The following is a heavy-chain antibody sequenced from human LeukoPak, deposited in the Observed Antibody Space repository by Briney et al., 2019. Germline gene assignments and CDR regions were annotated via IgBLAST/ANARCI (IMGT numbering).Heavy chain of an antibody. D-gene: IGHD6-13*01. CDR1: GFTFDDYA. Sequence: GRSLRLSCAASGFTFDDYAMHWVRQAPGKGLEWVSAISGSGGSTYYADSVKGRFTISRDNAKNSLYLQMNSLRAEDTAVYYCARESSSLTYPDFDYWGLGTLVTVSS. J-gene: IGHJ4*02. V-gene: IGHV3-9*01. CDR2: ISGSGGST. CDR3: ARESSSLTYPDFDY.